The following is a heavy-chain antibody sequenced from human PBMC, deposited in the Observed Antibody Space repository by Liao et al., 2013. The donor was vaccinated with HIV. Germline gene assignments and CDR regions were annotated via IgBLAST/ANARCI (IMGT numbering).Heavy chain of an antibody. D-gene: IGHD6-13*01. CDR2: ILYSGST. J-gene: IGHJ1*01. CDR3: AGRGSSWYGEYFHH. CDR1: GGSISSYY. Sequence: QVQLQESGSGLVKPSETLSLTCTVSGGSISSYYWSWIRQPPGKGLEWIGYILYSGSTNYNPSLKSRVIISVDTSKNQFSLKLSSVTAADTAVYYCAGRGSSWYGEYFHHWGQGTLVTVSA. V-gene: IGHV4-59*08.